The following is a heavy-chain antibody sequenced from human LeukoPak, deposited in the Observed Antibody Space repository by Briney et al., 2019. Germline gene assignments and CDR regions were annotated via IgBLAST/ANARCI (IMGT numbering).Heavy chain of an antibody. V-gene: IGHV4-59*01. J-gene: IGHJ2*01. CDR1: GFTFSNAW. Sequence: GSLRLSCAASGFTFSNAWMSWIRQPPGKGLEWIGYIYYSGSTNYNPSLKSRVTISVDTSKNQFSLKLSSVTAADTAVYYCVRQSMWNWYFDLWGRGTLVTVSS. CDR2: IYYSGST. D-gene: IGHD2-21*01. CDR3: VRQSMWNWYFDL.